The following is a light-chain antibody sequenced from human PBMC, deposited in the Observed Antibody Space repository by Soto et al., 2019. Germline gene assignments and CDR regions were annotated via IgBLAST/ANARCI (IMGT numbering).Light chain of an antibody. Sequence: EIVLTQSPGTLSLSPGERATLSCRASQSVRNNYLAWYQQKPGQAPRLLIYGAGSRATGIPDRFSGSGSGTEFTLTISSLQPDDFATYYCQQYNSYSPTFGQGTKVDIK. CDR1: QSVRNNY. V-gene: IGKV3-20*01. CDR3: QQYNSYSPT. J-gene: IGKJ1*01. CDR2: GAG.